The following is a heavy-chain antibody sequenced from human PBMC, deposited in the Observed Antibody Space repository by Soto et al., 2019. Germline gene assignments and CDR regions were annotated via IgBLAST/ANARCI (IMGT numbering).Heavy chain of an antibody. CDR1: GFTFDDYA. V-gene: IGHV3-9*01. CDR3: AKVHAGYCSGGSCYGPFDY. D-gene: IGHD2-15*01. CDR2: ISWNSGSI. J-gene: IGHJ4*02. Sequence: GGSLRLSCAASGFTFDDYAMHWVRQAPGKGLEWVSGISWNSGSIGYADSVKGRFTISRDNAKNSLYLQMNSLRAEDTALYYCAKVHAGYCSGGSCYGPFDYWGQGTLVTVSS.